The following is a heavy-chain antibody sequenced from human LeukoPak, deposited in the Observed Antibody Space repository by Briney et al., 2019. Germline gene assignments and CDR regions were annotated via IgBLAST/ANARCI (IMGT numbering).Heavy chain of an antibody. CDR1: GLPFSNAW. V-gene: IGHV3-15*01. CDR2: IKSKTDGGTT. D-gene: IGHD1-26*01. Sequence: PGGSLILSCAASGLPFSNAWMTWVRQAPGKGLEWVGRIKSKTDGGTTDYAAPVKGRFTISRDDSKNTLYLQMNSLRTEDTALYYCTSSGTSGAGDFDYWGQGTLVTVSS. J-gene: IGHJ4*02. CDR3: TSSGTSGAGDFDY.